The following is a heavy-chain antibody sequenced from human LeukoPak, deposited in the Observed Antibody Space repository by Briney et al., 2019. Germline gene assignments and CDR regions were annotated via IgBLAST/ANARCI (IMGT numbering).Heavy chain of an antibody. J-gene: IGHJ4*02. CDR3: AKAMTTVTTSILH. D-gene: IGHD4-17*01. V-gene: IGHV4-59*08. CDR1: GGSITSYY. CDR2: IYYSGST. Sequence: SETLSLTCTVSGGSITSYYWSWIRQPPGKGLEWIGYIYYSGSTNYNPSLKSRVTISLDTSKNQFSLKLNSVTAADTAVYYCAKAMTTVTTSILHWGQGTLVTVSS.